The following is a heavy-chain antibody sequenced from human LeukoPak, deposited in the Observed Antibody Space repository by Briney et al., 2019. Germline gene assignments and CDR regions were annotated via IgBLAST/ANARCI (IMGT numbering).Heavy chain of an antibody. CDR1: GFTFSDYY. CDR3: AREGMTTVTHFDY. D-gene: IGHD4-17*01. J-gene: IGHJ4*02. V-gene: IGHV3-11*01. CDR2: ISSSGNTI. Sequence: GGSLRLSCAASGFTFSDYYMSWIRQAPGKGLEWVSYISSSGNTIYYADSLKGRFTISRDNAKNSPYLQMNSLRAEDTAVYYCAREGMTTVTHFDYWGQGTLVTVSS.